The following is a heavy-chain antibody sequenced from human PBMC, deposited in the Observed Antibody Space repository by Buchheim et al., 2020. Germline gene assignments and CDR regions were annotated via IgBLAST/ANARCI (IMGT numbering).Heavy chain of an antibody. Sequence: QVRLVESGGGVVQPGRSLRLSCAASGFTFSSYAMHWVRQAPGKGLEWVAVISYDGSNKYYADSVKGRFTISRDNSKNTLYLQMNSLRAEDTAVYYCARTRIYGGPYYFDYWGQGTL. V-gene: IGHV3-30*04. CDR2: ISYDGSNK. CDR3: ARTRIYGGPYYFDY. D-gene: IGHD4-23*01. CDR1: GFTFSSYA. J-gene: IGHJ4*02.